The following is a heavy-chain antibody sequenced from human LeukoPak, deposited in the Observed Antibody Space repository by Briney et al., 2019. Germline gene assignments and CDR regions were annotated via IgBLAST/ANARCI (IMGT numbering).Heavy chain of an antibody. D-gene: IGHD5-18*01. CDR1: GGSISSGGYY. J-gene: IGHJ6*02. V-gene: IGHV4-31*03. CDR2: IYYSGST. CDR3: ARRPYGYGYYYYGMDV. Sequence: PSETLSLTCTVSGGSISSGGYYWSWIRQHPGKGLGWIGYIYYSGSTYYDPSLKSRVTISVDTSKNQFSLKLSSVTAADTAVYYCARRPYGYGYYYYGMDVWGQGTTVTVSS.